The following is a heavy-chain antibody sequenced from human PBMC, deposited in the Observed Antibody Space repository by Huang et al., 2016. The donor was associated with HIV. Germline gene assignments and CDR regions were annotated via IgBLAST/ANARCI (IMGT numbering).Heavy chain of an antibody. D-gene: IGHD2-2*03. J-gene: IGHJ3*01. CDR1: GYIFTTYS. V-gene: IGHV1-3*01. CDR2: INPGNGRI. CDR3: ARAARGDGYHGAFDV. Sequence: QVQLVQSGAEFKKPGASLKLSCAASGYIFTTYSIHWFRRVPGQSLQWLGWINPGNGRIPVLQSFNGRVILSRDLSAATVYMQLSGLTADDTATYCCARAARGDGYHGAFDVWGQGTMVTV.